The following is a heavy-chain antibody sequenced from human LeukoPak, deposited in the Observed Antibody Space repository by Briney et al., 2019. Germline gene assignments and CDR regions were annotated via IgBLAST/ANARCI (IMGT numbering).Heavy chain of an antibody. CDR2: IYYSGTT. CDR1: GGSISGGKDF. V-gene: IGHV4-61*01. J-gene: IGHJ6*03. CDR3: ARSTSGYYSKHYYFYMDV. Sequence: SSETLSLTCAVSGGSISGGKDFWSWIRQPPGKGLEWIGYIYYSGTTNYNPSLKSRIAISLDTSKKQFSLRMRSVTAADTAVYYCARSTSGYYSKHYYFYMDVWGKGTTVTVSS. D-gene: IGHD3-22*01.